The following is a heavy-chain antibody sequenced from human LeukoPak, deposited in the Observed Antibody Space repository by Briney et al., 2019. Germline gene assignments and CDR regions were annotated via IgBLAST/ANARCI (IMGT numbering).Heavy chain of an antibody. CDR3: ARVAYDSSGYYYTIDY. J-gene: IGHJ4*02. CDR2: IYNSGST. Sequence: PSETLSLTCTISGGSISNYYWSWIRQPPGKGLEWIGYIYNSGSTDYNPSLKSRVTISVDTSKNQFSLKLSSVTAADTAVYYCARVAYDSSGYYYTIDYWGQGTLVTVSS. D-gene: IGHD3-22*01. V-gene: IGHV4-59*08. CDR1: GGSISNYY.